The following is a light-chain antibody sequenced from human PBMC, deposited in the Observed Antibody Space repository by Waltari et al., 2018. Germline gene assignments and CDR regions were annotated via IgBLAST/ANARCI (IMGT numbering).Light chain of an antibody. Sequence: QSALTQPASVSGFPGQSLTISCTGSNRDIGGYNFVAWHQQHPGKAPKLMIYDVTNRPSGVSNRFSGSKSGNTASLTISGLQAEDEADYYCSSYANSNTLLFGGGTKLAVL. CDR1: NRDIGGYNF. V-gene: IGLV2-14*03. CDR2: DVT. CDR3: SSYANSNTLL. J-gene: IGLJ2*01.